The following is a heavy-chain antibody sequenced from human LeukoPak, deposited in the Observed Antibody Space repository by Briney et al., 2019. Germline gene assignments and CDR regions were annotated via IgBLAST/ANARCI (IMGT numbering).Heavy chain of an antibody. CDR2: INHSGST. J-gene: IGHJ4*02. CDR3: SCPGIAAAGPPFGY. CDR1: GGSFSGYY. D-gene: IGHD6-13*01. V-gene: IGHV4-34*01. Sequence: SETLSLTCAVYGGSFSGYYWSWIRQPPGKGLEWIGEINHSGSTNYNPSLESRVTISVDTSKNQFSLKLSSVTAADTAVYYCSCPGIAAAGPPFGYWGQGTLVTVSS.